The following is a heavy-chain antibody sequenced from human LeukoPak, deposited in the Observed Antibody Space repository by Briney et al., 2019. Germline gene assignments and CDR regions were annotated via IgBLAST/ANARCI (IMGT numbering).Heavy chain of an antibody. CDR1: GFTFSSYD. J-gene: IGHJ4*02. V-gene: IGHV3-48*03. CDR2: ISSGAGTI. CDR3: ARDRVPAHYFDS. Sequence: GGSLRLSCAPSGFTFSSYDMSWVRQAPGKGLEWVSYISSGAGTIYYADSVRGRFTISRDKAKNSLYLQMNSLRAEDTAVYYCARDRVPAHYFDSWGQGTLVTVSS.